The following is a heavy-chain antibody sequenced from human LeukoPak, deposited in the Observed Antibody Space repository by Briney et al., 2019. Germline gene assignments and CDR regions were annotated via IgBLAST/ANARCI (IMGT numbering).Heavy chain of an antibody. J-gene: IGHJ2*01. V-gene: IGHV3-74*01. D-gene: IGHD6-25*01. Sequence: GGSLRLSCAASGFTFSSYWMHWVRQAPGKGLEWVSAISYSGGSTYYADSVKGRFTISRDNAKNTLYLQMNSLRAEDTAVYYCARGPPWYFDLWGRGTLVTVSS. CDR2: ISYSGGST. CDR3: ARGPPWYFDL. CDR1: GFTFSSYW.